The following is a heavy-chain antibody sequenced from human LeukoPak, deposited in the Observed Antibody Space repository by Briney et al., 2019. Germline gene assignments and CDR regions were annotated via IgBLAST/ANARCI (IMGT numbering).Heavy chain of an antibody. J-gene: IGHJ4*02. V-gene: IGHV4-59*01. D-gene: IGHD5-18*01. Sequence: SETLSLTCTVSGGSISSYYWSWIRQPPGKGLEWIGYIYYRGNTNYNPSLKSRVTISVDMSKNQFSLKRSSVTAADTAVYYCTRGGYNYDSPPGDPFDYWGQGTLVTVSS. CDR1: GGSISSYY. CDR3: TRGGYNYDSPPGDPFDY. CDR2: IYYRGNT.